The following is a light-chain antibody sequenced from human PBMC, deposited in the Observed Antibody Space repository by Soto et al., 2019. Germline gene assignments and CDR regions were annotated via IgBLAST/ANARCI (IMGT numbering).Light chain of an antibody. V-gene: IGKV3-15*01. Sequence: EIVMTQSPATLSVSPGERATLSCRASQSVSSNLAWYQQKPGQAPRLLIYGASTRATGIPARFSGSGSGTEFTITIGSLQSEDFAVYYCQQYNNWPPLTFGGGTKVEIK. CDR1: QSVSSN. CDR2: GAS. CDR3: QQYNNWPPLT. J-gene: IGKJ4*01.